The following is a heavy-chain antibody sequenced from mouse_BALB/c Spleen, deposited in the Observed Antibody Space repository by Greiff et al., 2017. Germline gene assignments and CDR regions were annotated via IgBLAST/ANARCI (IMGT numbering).Heavy chain of an antibody. CDR1: GFSLTSYG. V-gene: IGHV2-9*02. Sequence: VHLVESGPGLVAPSQSLSITCTVSGFSLTSYGVHWVRQPPGKGLEWLGVIWAGGSTNYNSALMSRLSISKDNSKSQVFLKMNSLQTDDTAMYYCARDERSGAMDYWGQGTSVTVSS. J-gene: IGHJ4*01. CDR2: IWAGGST. CDR3: ARDERSGAMDY.